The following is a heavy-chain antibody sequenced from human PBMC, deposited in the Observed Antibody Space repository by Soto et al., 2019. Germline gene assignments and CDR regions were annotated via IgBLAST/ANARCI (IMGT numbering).Heavy chain of an antibody. Sequence: ASVKVSCKASGGTFSSYAISWVRQAPGQGLEWMGGIIPIFGTANYAQKFQGRVTITADESTSTAYMELSSLRSEDTAVYYCARGSRASIQIKTKYYGMDVWGQGTRVTVSS. V-gene: IGHV1-69*13. J-gene: IGHJ6*02. D-gene: IGHD5-18*01. CDR1: GGTFSSYA. CDR2: IIPIFGTA. CDR3: ARGSRASIQIKTKYYGMDV.